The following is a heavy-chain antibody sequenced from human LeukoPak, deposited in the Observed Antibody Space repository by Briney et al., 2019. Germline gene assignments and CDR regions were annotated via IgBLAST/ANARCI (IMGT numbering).Heavy chain of an antibody. CDR2: IYYSGST. CDR3: ARDSGFGPDYGSAP. D-gene: IGHD3-10*01. CDR1: GGSISSGDYY. V-gene: IGHV4-30-4*01. J-gene: IGHJ5*02. Sequence: PSETLSLTCTVSGGSISSGDYYWSWIRQPPGKGLEWIGYIYYSGSTYYNPSLKSRVTISVDTSKNQFSLKLSSVTAADTAVYYCARDSGFGPDYGSAPWGQGTLVTVSS.